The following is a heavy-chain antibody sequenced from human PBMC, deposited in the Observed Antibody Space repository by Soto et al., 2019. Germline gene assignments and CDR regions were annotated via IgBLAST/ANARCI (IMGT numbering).Heavy chain of an antibody. J-gene: IGHJ6*02. V-gene: IGHV3-30-3*01. CDR2: VSYDGRNK. CDR3: ARDTDGMDV. CDR1: GFTFSVYA. Sequence: QMQLVESGGGVVQPGRSLRLSCAASGFTFSVYAMHWVRQAPGKGLEWVAVVSYDGRNKYYIDSVEGRFTISRDNSKNTLYMQMNSVRGEDTAVYYCARDTDGMDVWGQGTTVTVSS.